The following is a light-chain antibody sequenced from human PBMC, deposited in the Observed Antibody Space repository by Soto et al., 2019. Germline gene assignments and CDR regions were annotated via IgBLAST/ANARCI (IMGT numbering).Light chain of an antibody. J-gene: IGKJ2*01. CDR2: GAS. V-gene: IGKV3-20*01. Sequence: EIVLTQSPGTLSLSPGERASLSCGASQSVSSYLAWYQQNPGQAPRLVVYGASKRATGIPDRVSGSGSGTDFTLTISRLEPEDFAVYYCQQYESSPYTFGQGTKLEIK. CDR1: QSVSSY. CDR3: QQYESSPYT.